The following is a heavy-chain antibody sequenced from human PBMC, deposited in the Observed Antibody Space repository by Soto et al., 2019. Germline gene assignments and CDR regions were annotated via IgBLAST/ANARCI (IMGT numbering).Heavy chain of an antibody. Sequence: NPSETLSLTCTVSGGSISSYYWSWIRQPPGKGLEWIGYIYYSGSTNYNPSLKSRVTISVDTSKNQFSLKLSSVTAADTAVYYWARSEAKCDVWGRDRYTQHVYWMLDWGPGTSVTVSS. V-gene: IGHV4-59*12. D-gene: IGHD3-16*02. CDR2: IYYSGST. J-gene: IGHJ4*01. CDR3: ARSEAKCDVWGRDRYTQHVYWMLD. CDR1: GGSISSYY.